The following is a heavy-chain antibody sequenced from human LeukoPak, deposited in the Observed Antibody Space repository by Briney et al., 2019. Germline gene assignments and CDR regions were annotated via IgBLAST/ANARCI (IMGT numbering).Heavy chain of an antibody. V-gene: IGHV7-4-1*02. J-gene: IGHJ6*03. Sequence: GASVKVSCKASGYTFTSYGISWVRQAPGQGLEWMGCINTNTEKPTYAQGFTGRFVFSLDTSVSTAYLQISSLKAEDTAVYYCARGMSNSPYYFYYYMDVWGKGTTVTVSS. CDR1: GYTFTSYG. CDR2: INTNTEKP. D-gene: IGHD1-1*01. CDR3: ARGMSNSPYYFYYYMDV.